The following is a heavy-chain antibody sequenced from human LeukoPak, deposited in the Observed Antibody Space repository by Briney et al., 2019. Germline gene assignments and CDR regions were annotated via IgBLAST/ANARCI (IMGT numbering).Heavy chain of an antibody. CDR2: INWNGGST. Sequence: SGGSLRLSCAASGFTFDDYGMSWVRQAPGKGLEWVSGINWNGGSTGYADSVKGRFTISRDNAKNSLYLQMNSLRAEDTALYYCARDMSPVGGRLYYFDYWGQGTLVTVSS. CDR3: ARDMSPVGGRLYYFDY. J-gene: IGHJ4*02. CDR1: GFTFDDYG. V-gene: IGHV3-20*04. D-gene: IGHD3-16*01.